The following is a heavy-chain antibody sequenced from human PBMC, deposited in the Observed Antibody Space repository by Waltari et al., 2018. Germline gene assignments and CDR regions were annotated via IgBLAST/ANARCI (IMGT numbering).Heavy chain of an antibody. D-gene: IGHD2-21*02. CDR3: ARVAVTTPWYFDL. CDR2: INSAGSTT. V-gene: IGHV3-74*01. CDR1: GFTFSSDW. Sequence: EVQLVESGGGVVQPGVSLRLSCAASGFTFSSDWMHWVRQAPGKGLVWVSRINSAGSTTTYTDSVKGRFTISRDNAKNTLYLQMNSLRAEDTAVYYCARVAVTTPWYFDLWGRGTLVTVSS. J-gene: IGHJ2*01.